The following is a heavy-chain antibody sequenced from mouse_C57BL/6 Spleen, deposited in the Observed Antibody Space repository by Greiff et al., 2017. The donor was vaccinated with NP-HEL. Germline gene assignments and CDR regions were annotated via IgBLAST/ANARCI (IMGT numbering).Heavy chain of an antibody. J-gene: IGHJ1*03. CDR2: IDPENGDT. Sequence: EVQLQQSGAELVRPGASVKLSCIASGFNIKDDYMHWVKQRPEQGLEWIGRIDPENGDTEYASKFQGKATITADTSANTSYLQLSSLTSEDTAVYYCTTDYGSSSYWYFDVWGTGTTVTVSS. V-gene: IGHV14-4*01. CDR1: GFNIKDDY. D-gene: IGHD1-1*01. CDR3: TTDYGSSSYWYFDV.